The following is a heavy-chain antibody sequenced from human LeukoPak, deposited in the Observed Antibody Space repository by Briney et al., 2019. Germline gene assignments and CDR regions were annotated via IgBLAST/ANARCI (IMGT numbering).Heavy chain of an antibody. CDR3: ARAIDSPYGYFDY. CDR2: IYYSGST. CDR1: GGSFSGYY. V-gene: IGHV4-59*08. Sequence: SETLSLTCAVYGGSFSGYYWSWIRQPPGKGLEWIGYIYYSGSTNYNPSLKSRVTISVDTSKNQFSLKLSSVTAADTAVYYCARAIDSPYGYFDYWGQGTLVTVSS. D-gene: IGHD4-17*01. J-gene: IGHJ4*02.